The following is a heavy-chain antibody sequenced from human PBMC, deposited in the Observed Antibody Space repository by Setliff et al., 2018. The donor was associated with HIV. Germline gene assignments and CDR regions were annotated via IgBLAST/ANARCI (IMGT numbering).Heavy chain of an antibody. V-gene: IGHV4-38-2*02. CDR2: IYHSGST. CDR3: ASLGPATVTTDWGFDY. D-gene: IGHD4-17*01. Sequence: SETLSLTCTVSGYSTSSGYYWGWIRQPPGKGLEWIGSIYHSGSTYYNPSLKSRVTISVDTSKNQFSLKLSSVTAADTAVYYCASLGPATVTTDWGFDYWGQGTLVTVSS. CDR1: GYSTSSGYY. J-gene: IGHJ4*02.